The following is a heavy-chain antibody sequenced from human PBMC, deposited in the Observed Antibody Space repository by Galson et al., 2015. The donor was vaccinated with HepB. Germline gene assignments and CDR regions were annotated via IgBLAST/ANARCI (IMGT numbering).Heavy chain of an antibody. CDR1: GYTFTDFG. V-gene: IGHV1-18*01. Sequence: SVKVSCKASGYTFTDFGISWLRQAPGQGPEWMGWINVHTGDTNSAQKFQGRLTMSTDTFTSTAYMELRSLASDDTAVYYCARLLWAGYYRYPDFDRWGQGTLVTVSS. CDR2: INVHTGDT. J-gene: IGHJ4*02. CDR3: ARLLWAGYYRYPDFDR. D-gene: IGHD3/OR15-3a*01.